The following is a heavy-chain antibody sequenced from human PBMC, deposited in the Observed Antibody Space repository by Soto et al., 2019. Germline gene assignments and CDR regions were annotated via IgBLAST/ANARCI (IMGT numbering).Heavy chain of an antibody. V-gene: IGHV3-30*18. CDR2: ISYDGSNK. J-gene: IGHJ6*02. D-gene: IGHD1-26*01. Sequence: GGSLRLSCATSGFTFSRYGMHWVRQTPGKGLEWVAVISYDGSNKYYADSVKGRFTISRDNSKSTLYLQMNSLRAEDTAVYYCAKIYGSTPGGYYGMDVWGQGTTVTVS. CDR3: AKIYGSTPGGYYGMDV. CDR1: GFTFSRYG.